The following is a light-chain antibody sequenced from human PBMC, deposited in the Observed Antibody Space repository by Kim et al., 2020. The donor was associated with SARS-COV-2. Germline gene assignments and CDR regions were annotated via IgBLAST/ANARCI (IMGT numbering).Light chain of an antibody. CDR3: QVWDRSSDNVV. CDR1: NIGSKS. J-gene: IGLJ2*01. Sequence: SYELTQPPSVSVAPGKTARITCGGNNIGSKSVHWYQQKPGQAPVLVIYYDSDRPSGIPERFSGSNSGNTATLTISRVEAGDEADYYCQVWDRSSDNVVFGGGTQLTVL. V-gene: IGLV3-21*04. CDR2: YDS.